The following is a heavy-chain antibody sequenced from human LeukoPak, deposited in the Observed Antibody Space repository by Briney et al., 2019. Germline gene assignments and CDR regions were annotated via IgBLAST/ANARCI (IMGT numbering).Heavy chain of an antibody. CDR3: ARRDTPSKWYYYIDV. CDR2: IKPDGTDK. D-gene: IGHD2-15*01. V-gene: IGHV3-7*01. Sequence: GGSLRLSCAASGFTFSSYWMAWVRQVPGKGLEWLANIKPDGTDKYYVESVKGRFTISRDNAKSSLYLQMSSLGVEDTAVYYCARRDTPSKWYYYIDVWGKGTTVRVSS. CDR1: GFTFSSYW. J-gene: IGHJ6*03.